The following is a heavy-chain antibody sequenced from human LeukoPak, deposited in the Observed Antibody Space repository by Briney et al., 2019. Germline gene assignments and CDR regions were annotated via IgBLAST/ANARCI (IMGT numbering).Heavy chain of an antibody. J-gene: IGHJ4*02. V-gene: IGHV3-33*06. CDR1: GFTFSSYG. CDR2: ICYDGSNK. D-gene: IGHD3-22*01. Sequence: GGSLRLSCAASGFTFSSYGMHWVRQAPGKGLEWVAVICYDGSNKYYADSVKGRFTISRDNSKNTLYLQMNSLRAEDTAVYYCAKHPDSSGQGYWGQGTLVTVSS. CDR3: AKHPDSSGQGY.